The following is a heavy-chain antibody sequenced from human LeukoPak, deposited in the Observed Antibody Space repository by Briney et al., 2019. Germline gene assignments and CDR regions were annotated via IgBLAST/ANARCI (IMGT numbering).Heavy chain of an antibody. CDR1: GFTFSSYW. D-gene: IGHD4/OR15-4a*01. J-gene: IGHJ3*02. CDR3: ARDANTGDAFDI. Sequence: GGSLRLSCAASGFTFSSYWMSWVRQAPGKGLEWVANIKQDGSEKYYVDSVMGRFTISRDNAKNSLYLQMNSLRPEDTAVYYCARDANTGDAFDIWGQGTMVTVSS. CDR2: IKQDGSEK. V-gene: IGHV3-7*01.